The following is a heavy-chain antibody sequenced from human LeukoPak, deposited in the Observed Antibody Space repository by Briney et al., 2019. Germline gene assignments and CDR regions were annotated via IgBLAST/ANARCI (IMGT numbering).Heavy chain of an antibody. CDR1: GGSISNYF. D-gene: IGHD6-19*01. CDR2: IYYSGST. CDR3: ARDRIAVAGGEYYYFDY. V-gene: IGHV4-59*01. Sequence: SETLSLTCTVSGGSISNYFWSWIRQPPGKGLEWIGYIYYSGSTNYNPSLKSRVTISVDTSKNQFSLNLSSVTAADTAVYYCARDRIAVAGGEYYYFDYWGQGTLVTVSS. J-gene: IGHJ4*02.